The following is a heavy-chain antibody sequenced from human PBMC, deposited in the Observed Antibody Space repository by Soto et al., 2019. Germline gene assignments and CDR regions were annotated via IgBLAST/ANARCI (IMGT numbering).Heavy chain of an antibody. CDR1: GYTFTIYP. CDR3: ARDWTHYDSSGPGDY. J-gene: IGHJ4*02. CDR2: INAGNGDT. V-gene: IGHV1-3*01. Sequence: WASVKVSCKXSGYTFTIYPMHWVRQAPGQGLEWMGWINAGNGDTKYSQKFQGRVTITRDTSASTAYMELSSLRSEDTAVYYCARDWTHYDSSGPGDYWGQGTLVTVSS. D-gene: IGHD3-22*01.